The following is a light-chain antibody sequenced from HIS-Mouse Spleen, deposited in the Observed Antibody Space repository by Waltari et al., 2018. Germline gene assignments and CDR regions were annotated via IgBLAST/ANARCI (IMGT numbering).Light chain of an antibody. Sequence: IQLTQPPSFLSASVGDRVPITCRASQGISRYLAWYQKKPGKAPKLLIYAASTLQSGVPSRFSGSGSGTEFTLTISRLQPEDFATYYCQPLNSYPPTFGQGTKVEIK. CDR2: AAS. CDR1: QGISRY. J-gene: IGKJ1*01. V-gene: IGKV1-9*01. CDR3: QPLNSYPPT.